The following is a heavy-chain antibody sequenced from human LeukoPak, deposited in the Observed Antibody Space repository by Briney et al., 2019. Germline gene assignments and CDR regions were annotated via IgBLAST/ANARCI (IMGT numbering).Heavy chain of an antibody. CDR3: ARVLTYYDILTGYYYFDY. CDR1: GFTFSSDS. Sequence: GGSLRLSCAASGFTFSSDSMNWVRQAPGKGLEWVSSISSSSSYIYYADSVKGRFTISRDNAKNSLYLQMNSLRAEDTAVYYCARVLTYYDILTGYYYFDYWGQGTLVTVSS. J-gene: IGHJ4*02. V-gene: IGHV3-21*01. CDR2: ISSSSSYI. D-gene: IGHD3-9*01.